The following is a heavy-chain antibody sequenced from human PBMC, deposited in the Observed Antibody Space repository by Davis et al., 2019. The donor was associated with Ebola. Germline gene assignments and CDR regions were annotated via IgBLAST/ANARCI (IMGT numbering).Heavy chain of an antibody. Sequence: MPSETLSLTCSVNRGSFSGFFWNWIRQSPGKGLEWIGEIDHSGDTTYNPSLRSRVTISLDASKNQFFLKMSSVTAADTSVYFCARSSVVVSATFDYWGQGNLVTVSS. CDR1: RGSFSGFF. CDR3: ARSSVVVSATFDY. V-gene: IGHV4-34*01. J-gene: IGHJ4*02. D-gene: IGHD2-21*02. CDR2: IDHSGDT.